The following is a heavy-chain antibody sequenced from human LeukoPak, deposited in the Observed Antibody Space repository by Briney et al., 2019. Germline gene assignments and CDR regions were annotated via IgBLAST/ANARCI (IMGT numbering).Heavy chain of an antibody. Sequence: ASVTVSCKASGYTFTSYYMHWVRQAPGQGLEWMGIINPSGGSTSYAQKFQGRVTMTRDTSTSTVYMELSSLRSEDTAVYYCARDPGEAYCGGDCYYDYWGQGTLVTVSS. D-gene: IGHD2-21*02. V-gene: IGHV1-46*01. CDR2: INPSGGST. CDR3: ARDPGEAYCGGDCYYDY. CDR1: GYTFTSYY. J-gene: IGHJ4*02.